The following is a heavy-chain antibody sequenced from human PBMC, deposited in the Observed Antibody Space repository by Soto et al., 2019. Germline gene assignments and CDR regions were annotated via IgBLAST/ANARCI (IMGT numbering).Heavy chain of an antibody. CDR3: ARNEVNSLLIYATFDL. V-gene: IGHV4-31*03. J-gene: IGHJ4*02. CDR1: GGSITAGDYY. CDR2: FFDSGGA. D-gene: IGHD2-2*02. Sequence: QVQLQESGPGLVKPSQTLSLTCTVSGGSITAGDYYWSWIRQHPGKGLEGIGDFFDSGGAYYNPSREGRASISIDTSKNQFSLTLNSVTAADTAMYYCARNEVNSLLIYATFDLWGQGTLVTVSS.